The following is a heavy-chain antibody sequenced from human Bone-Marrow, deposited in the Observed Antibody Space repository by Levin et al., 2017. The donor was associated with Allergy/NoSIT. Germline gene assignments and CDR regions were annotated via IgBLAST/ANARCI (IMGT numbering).Heavy chain of an antibody. V-gene: IGHV4-4*07. CDR3: ARDVADNWFDP. Sequence: SQTLSLTCSVSGDSISSYYWSWIRQPAGKGLEWIGRFYSSDSTNYNPSLKSRVTMSVDTSKNQFSLKLSSETAADTAVYYCARDVADNWFDPWGQGTLVTVSS. CDR2: FYSSDST. J-gene: IGHJ5*02. CDR1: GDSISSYY.